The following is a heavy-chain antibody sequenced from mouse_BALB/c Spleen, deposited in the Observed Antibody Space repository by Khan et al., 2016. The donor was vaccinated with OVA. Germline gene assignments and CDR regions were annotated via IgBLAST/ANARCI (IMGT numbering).Heavy chain of an antibody. D-gene: IGHD1-1*01. Sequence: EVELVESGGGLVKPGGSLKLSCAASGFTFSNFAMSWVRQTPEKRLEWVATISSVSTYTYYPDSVKGRFTISRDNAKNTLYLQMSSLRSEDTAMDYCARHNYGPVAFWGQGTLVTVSA. CDR1: GFTFSNFA. CDR2: ISSVSTYT. J-gene: IGHJ3*01. CDR3: ARHNYGPVAF. V-gene: IGHV5-9-3*01.